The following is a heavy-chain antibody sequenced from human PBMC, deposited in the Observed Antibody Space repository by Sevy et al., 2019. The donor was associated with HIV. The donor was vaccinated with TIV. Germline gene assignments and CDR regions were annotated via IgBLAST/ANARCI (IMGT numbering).Heavy chain of an antibody. D-gene: IGHD5-12*01. CDR3: AKGIGYSGYEADY. CDR1: GFTFSSYA. J-gene: IGHJ4*02. CDR2: ISGSGIRT. Sequence: GGSLRLSCAASGFTFSSYAMSWVRQAPGKGLEWVSAISGSGIRTYYADSVKGRFTISRDNSKNTLYLQMNNLRAEDTAVFYCAKGIGYSGYEADYWGQGTLVTVSS. V-gene: IGHV3-23*01.